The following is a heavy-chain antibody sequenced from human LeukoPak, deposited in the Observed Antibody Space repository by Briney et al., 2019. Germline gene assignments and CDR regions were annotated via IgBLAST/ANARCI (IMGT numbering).Heavy chain of an antibody. CDR1: GFTFSTYA. Sequence: PGGSLRLSCAASGFTFSTYAIHWVRQAPGKGLEWVAVISYDGSNKYYADSVKGRFTISRDNSKNMLYLQLNNLRAEDTAMYYCAKEAAAPSYYYYGLDVWGQGTTVTVSS. D-gene: IGHD6-13*01. CDR2: ISYDGSNK. J-gene: IGHJ6*02. V-gene: IGHV3-30*04. CDR3: AKEAAAPSYYYYGLDV.